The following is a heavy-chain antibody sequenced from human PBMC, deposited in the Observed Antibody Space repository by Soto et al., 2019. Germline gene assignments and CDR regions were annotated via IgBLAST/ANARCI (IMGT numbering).Heavy chain of an antibody. J-gene: IGHJ5*02. CDR1: GDSVSSATYY. CDR3: ARDRGTANKHKWLEP. D-gene: IGHD3-10*01. Sequence: SETLSRTCTVSGDSVSSATYYWSWIRQPPGKALELIGSIYYSGSTNYNPSLRSRVIMSVDTSKNQFSLNLSSVTAADTAVYYCARDRGTANKHKWLEPWGQGTLVTVSS. CDR2: IYYSGST. V-gene: IGHV4-61*01.